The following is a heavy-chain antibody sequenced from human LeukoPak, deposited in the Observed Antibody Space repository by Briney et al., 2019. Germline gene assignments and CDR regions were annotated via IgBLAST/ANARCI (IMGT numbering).Heavy chain of an antibody. CDR3: AEAREAGAAGTTRYYFDY. D-gene: IGHD6-13*01. V-gene: IGHV3-23*01. Sequence: GGSLRLSCAASGFTVSSNYMSWVRQAPGKGLEWVSAISGSGGSTYYADSVKGRFTISRDNSKNTLYLQMNSLRAEDTAVYYCAEAREAGAAGTTRYYFDYWGQGTLVTVSS. J-gene: IGHJ4*02. CDR2: ISGSGGST. CDR1: GFTVSSNY.